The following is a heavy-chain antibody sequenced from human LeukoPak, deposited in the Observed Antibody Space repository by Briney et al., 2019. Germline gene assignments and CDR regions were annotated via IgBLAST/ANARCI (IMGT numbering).Heavy chain of an antibody. Sequence: ASVKVSCKASVDTFTSSAMNWVRQAPGQGLEFMGWINTNTGNPTYAQGFTGRFVFSLDTSVITAYLQISSLKAEDTAVYYCARDEGITKPFVDWGQGTLVTISS. CDR3: ARDEGITKPFVD. J-gene: IGHJ4*02. CDR2: INTNTGNP. D-gene: IGHD1-14*01. V-gene: IGHV7-4-1*02. CDR1: VDTFTSSA.